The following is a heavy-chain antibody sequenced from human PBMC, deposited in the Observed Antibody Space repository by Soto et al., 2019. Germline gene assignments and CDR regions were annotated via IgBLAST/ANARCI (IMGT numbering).Heavy chain of an antibody. CDR3: TRDGRIPRVRVVPYDAFDI. Sequence: QVQLVGSGGGVVQPGRSLRLSCAASGFTFSNYGMHWVRQAPGKGLECVAVIWYDGNNKYYADSVKGRFTISRDNSKNTLYLQMNSLRAEDTAVYYCTRDGRIPRVRVVPYDAFDIWGQGTMVTVSS. J-gene: IGHJ3*02. D-gene: IGHD3-10*01. CDR2: IWYDGNNK. V-gene: IGHV3-33*01. CDR1: GFTFSNYG.